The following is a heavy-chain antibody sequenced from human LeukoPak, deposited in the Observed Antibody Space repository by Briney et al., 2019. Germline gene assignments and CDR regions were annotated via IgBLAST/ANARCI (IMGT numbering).Heavy chain of an antibody. Sequence: AASVNVSCKASGYTFTDFYLHWVRQAPGQGLEWMGISNPSGGSTNYAQKFQGRVTVTRDTSTRTVYLQLRSLRSEDAAVYYSARGGEGRDGYNFPYFDYWGQGTLVTVSS. J-gene: IGHJ4*02. V-gene: IGHV1-46*01. CDR1: GYTFTDFY. CDR3: ARGGEGRDGYNFPYFDY. D-gene: IGHD5-24*01. CDR2: SNPSGGST.